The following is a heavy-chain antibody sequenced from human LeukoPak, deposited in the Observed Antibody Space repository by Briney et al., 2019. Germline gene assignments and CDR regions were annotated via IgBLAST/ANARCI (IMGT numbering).Heavy chain of an antibody. V-gene: IGHV4-31*03. CDR1: GGYLSSGGYY. D-gene: IGHD4-17*01. CDR2: IYYSGST. Sequence: SETLSLTCSVSGGYLSSGGYYWSCIRQHPEKGVEWIGYIYYSGSTYYNPSLKSRVTISVDTSKNQFSLKLSSVTAADTAVYYCARLTDYGPLWELDYWGQGTLVTVSS. J-gene: IGHJ4*02. CDR3: ARLTDYGPLWELDY.